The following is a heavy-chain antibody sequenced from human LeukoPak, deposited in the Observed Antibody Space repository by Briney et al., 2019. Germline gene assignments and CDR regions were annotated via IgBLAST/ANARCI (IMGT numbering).Heavy chain of an antibody. CDR2: ITGSGGNR. Sequence: RSLTLCCAGSGFTFSEYAMIGVRQAPGKGLEWVSAITGSGGNRFYAGSVKGRFTISRDNSRNTLYLQMNSLRGDDTAVYYCAKDPNGDYIGAFDFQRWGQGTQVTVSS. D-gene: IGHD4-17*01. CDR3: AKDPNGDYIGAFDFQR. V-gene: IGHV3-23*01. CDR1: GFTFSEYA. J-gene: IGHJ1*01.